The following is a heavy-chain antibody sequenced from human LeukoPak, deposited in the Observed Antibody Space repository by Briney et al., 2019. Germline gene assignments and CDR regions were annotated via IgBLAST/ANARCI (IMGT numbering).Heavy chain of an antibody. CDR1: GYTFTGYY. V-gene: IGHV1-2*02. CDR3: AREVDGNGSYYGAFDI. J-gene: IGHJ3*02. CDR2: IFPNSGGT. D-gene: IGHD1-26*01. Sequence: ASVKVSCKASGYTFTGYYMHWVRQAPGQGLEWMGWIFPNSGGTNYAQKFQGRVTMTRDTSISTAYMELSRLRSDDTAVYYCAREVDGNGSYYGAFDIWGQGTMVTVSS.